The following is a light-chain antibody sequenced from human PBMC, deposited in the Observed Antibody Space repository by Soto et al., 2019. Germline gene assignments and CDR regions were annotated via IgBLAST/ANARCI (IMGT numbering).Light chain of an antibody. CDR1: SSDVGAYYS. CDR2: EVT. CDR3: SSXAGSYNLAV. Sequence: QSALTQPPSASGSPGQSVTISCTGTSSDVGAYYSVSWYQQHPGKAPKLMIYEVTKRPSGVPDRFSGSKSGSTASLTVSGLQAEDXXDYYCSSXAGSYNLAVFGTGTKVTV. J-gene: IGLJ1*01. V-gene: IGLV2-8*01.